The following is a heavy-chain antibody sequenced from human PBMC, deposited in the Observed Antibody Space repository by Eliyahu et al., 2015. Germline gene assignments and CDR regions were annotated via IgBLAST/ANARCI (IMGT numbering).Heavy chain of an antibody. J-gene: IGHJ6*02. D-gene: IGHD5-24*01. Sequence: QVQLQESGPGLVKPSQTLSLTCTXXGXXISXGSYXWSWIRQPPGRGLECIGYIYYSGSTYYNPSLKSRVTISVDTSKNQFSLHLSSVTAADTAVYYCARLDGSSRYYYTLDVWGQGTTVTVSS. CDR1: GXXISXGSYX. CDR2: IYYSGST. CDR3: ARLDGSSRYYYTLDV. V-gene: IGHV4-31*03.